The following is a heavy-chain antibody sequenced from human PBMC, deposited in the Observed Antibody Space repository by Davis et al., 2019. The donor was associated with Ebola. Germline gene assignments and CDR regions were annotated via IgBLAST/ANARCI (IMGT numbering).Heavy chain of an antibody. J-gene: IGHJ4*02. V-gene: IGHV4-39*01. CDR3: ARGRDFWRN. D-gene: IGHD3-3*01. CDR1: GGSVSSSSYY. CDR2: IYYSGST. Sequence: MPSETLSLTCTVSGGSVSSSSYYWGWIRQPPGKGLEWIGSIYYSGSTYYNPSLKSRVTISVDTSKNQFSLKLSSVTAAGTAVYYCARGRDFWRNWGQGTLVTVSS.